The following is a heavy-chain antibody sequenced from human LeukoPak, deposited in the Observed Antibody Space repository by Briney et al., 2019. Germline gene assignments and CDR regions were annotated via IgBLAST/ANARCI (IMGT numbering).Heavy chain of an antibody. CDR1: GGSISSYY. V-gene: IGHV4-59*01. Sequence: KASETLSLTCTVSGGSISSYYWSWIRQPPGKGLEWIGYIHYGGSNNYNPSLKSRVTISVDTSKNQFSLKLSSVTAADTAVYYCARDFQGAFDIWGQGTMVTVSS. J-gene: IGHJ3*02. CDR3: ARDFQGAFDI. CDR2: IHYGGSN.